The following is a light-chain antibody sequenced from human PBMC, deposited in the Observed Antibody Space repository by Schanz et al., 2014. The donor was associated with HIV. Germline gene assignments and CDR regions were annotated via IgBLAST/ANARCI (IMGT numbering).Light chain of an antibody. J-gene: IGLJ3*02. CDR2: DVT. V-gene: IGLV2-8*01. CDR1: SSDVGAYNH. Sequence: QSALTQPASVSGSPGQSVTISCTGTSSDVGAYNHVSWYQQHPGKAPKVMIYDVTKRPSGVPARFSGSKSGNTASLTVSGLQADDEAYYYCAAWDDLLNGPVFGGGTKLTVL. CDR3: AAWDDLLNGPV.